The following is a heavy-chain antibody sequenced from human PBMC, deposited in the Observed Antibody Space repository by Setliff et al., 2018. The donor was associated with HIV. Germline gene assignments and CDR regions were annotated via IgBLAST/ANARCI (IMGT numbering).Heavy chain of an antibody. D-gene: IGHD1-26*01. CDR3: ASGSPFDGFDM. V-gene: IGHV4-61*10. CDR1: GGSFSGTYY. CDR2: ISTSGTT. J-gene: IGHJ3*02. Sequence: KTSETLSLTCAVYGGSFSGTYYWSWIRQPAGMRLEWIGHISTSGTTNYNPSLKSRVTISADTSKSHFSLRLKSVTAADTALYYCASGSPFDGFDMWGQGTMVTVSS.